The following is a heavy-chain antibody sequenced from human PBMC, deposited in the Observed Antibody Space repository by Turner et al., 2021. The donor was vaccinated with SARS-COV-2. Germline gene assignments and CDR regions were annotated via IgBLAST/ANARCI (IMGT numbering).Heavy chain of an antibody. V-gene: IGHV3-53*04. CDR1: GFTVSRNY. D-gene: IGHD2-15*01. J-gene: IGHJ6*02. Sequence: EVQLVESGGGLVPPGGSLRLSCAASGFTVSRNYMSWVRQAPGKGLEWFSVIYSGGSTYYADSVKGRFTISRHNSKNTLYLQMNSLRAEDTAVYHCARDLVAYGMDVWGQGTTVTVSS. CDR2: IYSGGST. CDR3: ARDLVAYGMDV.